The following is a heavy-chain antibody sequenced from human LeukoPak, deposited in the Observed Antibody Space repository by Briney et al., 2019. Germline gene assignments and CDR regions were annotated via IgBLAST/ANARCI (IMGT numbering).Heavy chain of an antibody. D-gene: IGHD3-3*01. CDR1: GGSISSYY. V-gene: IGHV4-59*01. CDR3: ARAAYDFWSGIDY. Sequence: SETLSLTFTVSGGSISSYYWSWIRQPPGKGLEWIGYIYYSGSTNYNPSLKSRVTISVDTSKNQFSLKLSSVTAADTAVYYCARAAYDFWSGIDYWGQGTLVTVSS. CDR2: IYYSGST. J-gene: IGHJ4*02.